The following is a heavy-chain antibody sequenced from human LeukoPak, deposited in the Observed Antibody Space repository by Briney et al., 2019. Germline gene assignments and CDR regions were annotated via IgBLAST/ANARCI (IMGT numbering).Heavy chain of an antibody. CDR1: GFTFTTYD. D-gene: IGHD6-6*01. CDR2: IRYDGSNK. V-gene: IGHV3-30*02. Sequence: PGGSLRLSCGASGFTFTTYDMHWVRQAPGKGLEWVSFIRYDGSNKYYVDSVKGRFTISRDNSKNTVFLQMNSLRAEDTAVYYCASLFLCYGCSSSSDSFDIWGQGTMVTVSS. J-gene: IGHJ3*02. CDR3: ASLFLCYGCSSSSDSFDI.